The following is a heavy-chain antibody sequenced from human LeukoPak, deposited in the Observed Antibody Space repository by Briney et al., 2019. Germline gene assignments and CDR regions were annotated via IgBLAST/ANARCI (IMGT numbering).Heavy chain of an antibody. Sequence: ASVKVSCKASGYTFTGYYMHWVRQAPGQWLELMGWINPDSGGTNYAQKFQGWVTMTRDTSISTAYMELSRLRSDDTAVYYCARGDDSSGYYYIYYFDYWGQGTLVTVSS. CDR1: GYTFTGYY. D-gene: IGHD3-22*01. CDR3: ARGDDSSGYYYIYYFDY. J-gene: IGHJ4*02. V-gene: IGHV1-2*04. CDR2: INPDSGGT.